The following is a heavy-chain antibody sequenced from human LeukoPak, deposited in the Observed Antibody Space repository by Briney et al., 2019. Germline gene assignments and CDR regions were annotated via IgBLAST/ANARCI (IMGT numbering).Heavy chain of an antibody. Sequence: SVKVSCKASGYTFTSYGISWVRQAPGQGLEWMGWISAYNGNTNYAQKLQGRVTMTTDTSTSTAYMELRSLRSDDTAVYYCARGFAVLYYDSSGPGDYWGQGTLVTVSS. V-gene: IGHV1-18*01. CDR1: GYTFTSYG. J-gene: IGHJ4*02. D-gene: IGHD3-22*01. CDR2: ISAYNGNT. CDR3: ARGFAVLYYDSSGPGDY.